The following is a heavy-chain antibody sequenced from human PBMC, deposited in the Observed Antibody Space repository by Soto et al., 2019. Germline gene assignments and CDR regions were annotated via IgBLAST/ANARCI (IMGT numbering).Heavy chain of an antibody. CDR1: GFTFSSYW. CDR3: AREERVLGHSSSWVSDFDD. J-gene: IGHJ4*02. V-gene: IGHV3-7*01. CDR2: IKQDGSEK. D-gene: IGHD6-13*01. Sequence: GGSLRLSCAASGFTFSSYWMSWVRQAPGKGLEWVANIKQDGSEKYYVDSVKGRFTISRDNAKNSLYLQMNSLRAEDTAVYYCAREERVLGHSSSWVSDFDDWGQGTLVTVSS.